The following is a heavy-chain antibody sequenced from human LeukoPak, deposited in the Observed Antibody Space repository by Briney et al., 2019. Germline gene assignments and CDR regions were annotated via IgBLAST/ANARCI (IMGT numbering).Heavy chain of an antibody. J-gene: IGHJ3*02. D-gene: IGHD3-22*01. CDR1: GFTFSSYS. V-gene: IGHV3-48*02. Sequence: GGSLRLSCAASGFTFSSYSMNCVRQAPGKGLEWVSYISPSSSSIYYADSVKGRFTISRDNAKNSLYLQMNSLRDEDTAVYYCARAAPYYYDSSGYSAFDSWGQGTMVTVSA. CDR2: ISPSSSSI. CDR3: ARAAPYYYDSSGYSAFDS.